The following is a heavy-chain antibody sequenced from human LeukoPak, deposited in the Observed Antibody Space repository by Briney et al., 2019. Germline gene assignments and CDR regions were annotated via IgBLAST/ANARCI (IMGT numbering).Heavy chain of an antibody. J-gene: IGHJ6*02. CDR3: ARDDYGDYGHYYYGMDV. V-gene: IGHV1-18*01. CDR1: GYTFTSYG. Sequence: GASVKVSCKASGYTFTSYGISWVRQAPGQGLEWMGWISAYNGNTNYAQKLQGRVTMTTDTSTSTAYTELRSLRSDDTAVYYCARDDYGDYGHYYYGMDVWGQGTTVTVSS. CDR2: ISAYNGNT. D-gene: IGHD4-17*01.